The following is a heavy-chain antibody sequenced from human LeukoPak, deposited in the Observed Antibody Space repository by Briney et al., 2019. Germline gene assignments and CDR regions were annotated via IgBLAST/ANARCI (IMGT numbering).Heavy chain of an antibody. CDR1: GFTFTSSA. D-gene: IGHD3-3*01. J-gene: IGHJ4*02. CDR2: IVVGSGNT. V-gene: IGHV1-58*02. Sequence: SVKVSCKASGFTFTSSAMQWVRQARGQRLEWIGWIVVGSGNTNYAQKFQERVTITRDMSTSTAYMELSRLRSDDTAVYYCARGYYDFWSGPFDYWGQGTLVTVSS. CDR3: ARGYYDFWSGPFDY.